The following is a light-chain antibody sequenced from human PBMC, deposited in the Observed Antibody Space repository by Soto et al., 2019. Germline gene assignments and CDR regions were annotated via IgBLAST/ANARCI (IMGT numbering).Light chain of an antibody. V-gene: IGLV7-43*01. CDR3: LMYFGGAWV. CDR1: TGPVTSGYY. CDR2: SAS. J-gene: IGLJ3*02. Sequence: QAVVTQEPSLTVSPGGTVTLTCASSTGPVTSGYYPSWFQQKPGQAPRVLIHSASNKHSWTPARFSGSLLGGKAALTLSGVQPEDEDDYFCLMYFGGAWVFGGGTKLTVL.